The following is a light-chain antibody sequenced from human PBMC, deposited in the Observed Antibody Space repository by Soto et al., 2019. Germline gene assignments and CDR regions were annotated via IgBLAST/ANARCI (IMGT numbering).Light chain of an antibody. CDR1: SSDVGGYNY. CDR2: EVS. V-gene: IGLV2-14*01. J-gene: IGLJ2*01. CDR3: SSYTSSSPVV. Sequence: QSALTQPASVSGSPGQSITISCTGTSSDVGGYNYVSWYQQHPGKAPKLMIYEVSNRPSGGSNRFSGSKSGNTASLTISGLQAEDEDDYYCSSYTSSSPVVFGGGTKLTVL.